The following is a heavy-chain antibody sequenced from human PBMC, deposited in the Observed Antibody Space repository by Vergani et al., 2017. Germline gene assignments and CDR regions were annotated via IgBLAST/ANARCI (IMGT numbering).Heavy chain of an antibody. CDR3: ARHSTVEWLVKLGWIDP. V-gene: IGHV4-39*01. CDR1: GASIRSSNYY. CDR2: FYYSGST. J-gene: IGHJ5*02. Sequence: QLQLQESGPGLVKPSATLSLTCSVSGASIRSSNYYLGWIRPPPGKGLEWIASFYYSGSTYYNPSLKSRVTISVDTSKNQFSLNLSSVTAADTAVYFCARHSTVEWLVKLGWIDPWGQGILVTVSS. D-gene: IGHD6-19*01.